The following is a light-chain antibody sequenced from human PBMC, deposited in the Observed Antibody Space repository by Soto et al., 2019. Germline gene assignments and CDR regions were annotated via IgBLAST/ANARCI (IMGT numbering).Light chain of an antibody. V-gene: IGKV1-5*03. CDR3: QQYSSYYMYT. J-gene: IGKJ2*01. CDR1: QSISDW. CDR2: KAS. Sequence: DIQMTQSPSTLSASVGDRVTITCRASQSISDWLAWYQQKPGQAPKLLIYKASSLESGVPSRFSGSGSGTEFTLTISSLQPDDVASYYCQQYSSYYMYTFGKGTKVDIK.